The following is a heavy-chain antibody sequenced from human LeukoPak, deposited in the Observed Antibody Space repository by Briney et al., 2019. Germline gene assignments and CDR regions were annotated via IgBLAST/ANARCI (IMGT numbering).Heavy chain of an antibody. D-gene: IGHD4-23*01. CDR2: IYYSGST. CDR3: ARHDYGGYYFDY. Sequence: SETLSLTCPVSGDSISSSSYYWGGIRQPPGKGLVWVGSIYYSGSTYYNPSLKSRVTISLDTSNNQFSLKLSSVTAADTAVYYCARHDYGGYYFDYWGQGTLVTVSS. CDR1: GDSISSSSYY. V-gene: IGHV4-39*07. J-gene: IGHJ4*02.